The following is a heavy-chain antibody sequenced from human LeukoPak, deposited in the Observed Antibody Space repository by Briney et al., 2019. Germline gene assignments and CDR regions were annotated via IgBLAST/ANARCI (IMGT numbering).Heavy chain of an antibody. Sequence: SETLSLTCTVSGGSISSSSYYWGWIRQPPGKGLEWIGGIYYSGSTYYNPSLKSRVTISVDTSKNQFSLKLSSVTAADTAVYYCATLAAAGKFDPWGQGTLVTVSS. CDR1: GGSISSSSYY. D-gene: IGHD6-13*01. CDR3: ATLAAAGKFDP. J-gene: IGHJ5*02. CDR2: IYYSGST. V-gene: IGHV4-39*07.